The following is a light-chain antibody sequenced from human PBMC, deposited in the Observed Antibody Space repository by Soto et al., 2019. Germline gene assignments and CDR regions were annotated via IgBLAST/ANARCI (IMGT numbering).Light chain of an antibody. Sequence: QSVLTQPPSASGTPGRRVTISCSGSSSNIGSNTVNWYQQLPGTAPKLLIYSNNQRPSGVPDRFSGSKSGTSASLAISGLQSEDEADYYCAAWGDSLNGYVFGTGTKVTVL. CDR2: SNN. CDR3: AAWGDSLNGYV. V-gene: IGLV1-44*01. CDR1: SSNIGSNT. J-gene: IGLJ1*01.